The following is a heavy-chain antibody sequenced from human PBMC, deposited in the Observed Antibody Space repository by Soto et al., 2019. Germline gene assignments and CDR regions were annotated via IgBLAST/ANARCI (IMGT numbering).Heavy chain of an antibody. D-gene: IGHD1-1*01. V-gene: IGHV4-30-4*01. Sequence: SETLSLTCSVSGGSINSNAYYWSWIRQPPGKGLEWLGYIHNSGSSHYRPSLKGRLNISLDTSKNQFSLKVTSVTPADTAVYSCARLRDGYNSFDYWGLGILVTVSS. CDR1: GGSINSNAYY. CDR2: IHNSGSS. CDR3: ARLRDGYNSFDY. J-gene: IGHJ4*02.